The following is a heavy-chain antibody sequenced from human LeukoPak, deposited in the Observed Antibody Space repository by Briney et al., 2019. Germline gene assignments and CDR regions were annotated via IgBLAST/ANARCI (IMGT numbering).Heavy chain of an antibody. CDR2: IYYSGST. D-gene: IGHD3-3*01. J-gene: IGHJ6*02. CDR1: GGSISSYY. CDR3: ARGRFLSREDYYYGMDV. V-gene: IGHV4-59*01. Sequence: SETLSLTCTVSGGSISSYYWSWIRQPPGKGLEWIGYIYYSGSTNYNPSLKSRVTISVDTSKNQFSLKLSSVTAADTAVYYCARGRFLSREDYYYGMDVWGQGTTVTVSS.